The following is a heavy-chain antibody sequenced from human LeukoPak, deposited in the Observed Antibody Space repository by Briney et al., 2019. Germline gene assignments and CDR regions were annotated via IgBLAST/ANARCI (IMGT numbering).Heavy chain of an antibody. J-gene: IGHJ4*02. Sequence: ASVKVSCKASGYIFTSYGVSWVRQAPGQGLKWMGWISAYNGNTNYAQKLQGRVTMTTDTSTSTAYMELRSLRSDDTAVYYCARGDYGSGSYRYFDYWGQGTLVTVSS. D-gene: IGHD3-10*01. CDR3: ARGDYGSGSYRYFDY. V-gene: IGHV1-18*01. CDR2: ISAYNGNT. CDR1: GYIFTSYG.